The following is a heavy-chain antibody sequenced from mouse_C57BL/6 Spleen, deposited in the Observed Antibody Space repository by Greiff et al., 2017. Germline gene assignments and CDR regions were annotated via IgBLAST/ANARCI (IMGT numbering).Heavy chain of an antibody. CDR2: IDPSDSYT. J-gene: IGHJ3*01. CDR1: GYTFTSYW. D-gene: IGHD1-1*01. V-gene: IGHV1-50*01. CDR3: ARGYYGSSRAWFAY. Sequence: VQLQQPGAELVKPGASVKLSCKASGYTFTSYWMQWVKQRPGQGLEWIGEIDPSDSYTNYNQKFKGKATLTVDTSSSTAYMQLSSLTSEDSAVYYCARGYYGSSRAWFAYWGQGTLVTVSA.